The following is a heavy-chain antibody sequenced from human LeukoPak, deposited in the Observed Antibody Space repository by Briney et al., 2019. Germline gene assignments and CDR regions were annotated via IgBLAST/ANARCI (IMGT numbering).Heavy chain of an antibody. CDR1: GFTFSSYA. CDR2: ISGSGGST. Sequence: GGSLRLSCAASGFTFSSYAMSWGRQAPGKGQGLVSVISGSGGSTYYADSVKGRFTISRDNSKNTLYLQMNSLRAEDTAVYYCAKGGNYYYYYMDVWGKGTTVTVS. CDR3: AKGGNYYYYYMDV. V-gene: IGHV3-23*01. J-gene: IGHJ6*03.